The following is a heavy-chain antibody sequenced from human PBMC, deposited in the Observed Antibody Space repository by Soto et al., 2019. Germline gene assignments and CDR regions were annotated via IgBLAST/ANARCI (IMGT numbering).Heavy chain of an antibody. J-gene: IGHJ6*03. V-gene: IGHV1-3*01. CDR3: ARDGVATIIYYHYYMDV. D-gene: IGHD5-12*01. CDR2: INAGNGNT. CDR1: GYTFTSYA. Sequence: ASVKVSCKASGYTFTSYAMHWVRQAPGQRLEWMGWINAGNGNTKYSQKFQGRVTITRDTSASTAYMELSSLRSEDTAVYYCARDGVATIIYYHYYMDVWGKGTTVTVSS.